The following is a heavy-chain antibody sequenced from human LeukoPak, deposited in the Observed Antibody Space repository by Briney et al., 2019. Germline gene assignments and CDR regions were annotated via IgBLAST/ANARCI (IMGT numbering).Heavy chain of an antibody. D-gene: IGHD3-10*01. J-gene: IGHJ6*04. CDR1: GFTFSSYN. CDR2: ISSSSDYI. Sequence: GGSLRLSCAASGFTFSSYNMNWVRQAPGKGLEWVSSISSSSDYIYYADSVKGRFTISRDSATNSPYLQMNSLRVEDTAVYHCARVAFGELWGMDVWGKGTTVTISS. CDR3: ARVAFGELWGMDV. V-gene: IGHV3-21*01.